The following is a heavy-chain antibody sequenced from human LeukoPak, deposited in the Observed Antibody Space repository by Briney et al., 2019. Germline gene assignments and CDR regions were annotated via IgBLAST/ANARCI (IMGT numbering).Heavy chain of an antibody. V-gene: IGHV1-18*04. Sequence: GASVKVSCKASGYTLTSYGISWVRQAPGQGLEWMGWISAYNGNTNYAQKLQGRVTMTTDTSTSTAYMELRSLRSDDTAVYYCAREGSCSSTSCFDYWGQGTLVTVSS. CDR1: GYTLTSYG. CDR2: ISAYNGNT. CDR3: AREGSCSSTSCFDY. J-gene: IGHJ4*02. D-gene: IGHD2-2*01.